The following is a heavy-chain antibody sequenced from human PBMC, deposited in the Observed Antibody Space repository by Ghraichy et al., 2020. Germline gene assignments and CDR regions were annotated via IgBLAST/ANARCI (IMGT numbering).Heavy chain of an antibody. CDR3: AHTRHYYGDYVINP. Sequence: SGPTLVKPTQTLTLTCTFSGFSLSTSGVGVGWIRQPPGKALEWLALIYWDDDKRYSPSLQGRLTITKDTSKNQVVLTMTNMDPVDTATYYCAHTRHYYGDYVINPWGQGTLVTVSS. CDR2: IYWDDDK. V-gene: IGHV2-5*02. CDR1: GFSLSTSGVG. J-gene: IGHJ5*02. D-gene: IGHD4-17*01.